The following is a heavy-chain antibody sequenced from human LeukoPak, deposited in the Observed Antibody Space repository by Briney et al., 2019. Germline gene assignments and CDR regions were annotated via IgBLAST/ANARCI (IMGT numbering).Heavy chain of an antibody. V-gene: IGHV4-61*09. CDR1: GGSITSDSYS. D-gene: IGHD6-13*01. CDR3: ARVSRKPGMAPTGRRVSAYYYYYMDV. Sequence: SSETLSLTCTVSGGSITSDSYSWSWIRQPAGKGLEWIGHMFTSGNTEYNPSLRSRVSISIDTSNNQCSLKLTSVTAADTAVYYCARVSRKPGMAPTGRRVSAYYYYYMDVWGEGAAVTVSS. J-gene: IGHJ6*03. CDR2: MFTSGNT.